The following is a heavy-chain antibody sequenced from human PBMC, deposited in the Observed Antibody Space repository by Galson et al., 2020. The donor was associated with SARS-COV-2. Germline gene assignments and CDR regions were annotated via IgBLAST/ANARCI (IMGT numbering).Heavy chain of an antibody. D-gene: IGHD3-22*01. Sequence: SEILFLTCAVSGGSISSGGYSWSWLRQPPGTGLEWIGYIYNSGSTYYNPSLKSRVTISVARSKNQFALKLSSVTAADTAMYYCARGNYYDSIGYFDYWGQGTLVTVSS. CDR2: IYNSGST. J-gene: IGHJ4*02. CDR3: ARGNYYDSIGYFDY. V-gene: IGHV4-30-2*01. CDR1: GGSISSGGYS.